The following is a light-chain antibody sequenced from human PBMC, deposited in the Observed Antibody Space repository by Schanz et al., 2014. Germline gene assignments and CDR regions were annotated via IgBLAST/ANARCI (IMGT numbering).Light chain of an antibody. Sequence: AIHLTQSPSSLAASVGASVTVTCRASQAISNNVAWYQQKPGKPPNLLMFDVSNLETGVSSRFSGSVSGTDFTLTISSLQPEDVATYYCQKYNSALWTFGQGTKVEIK. CDR2: DVS. CDR1: QAISNN. V-gene: IGKV1-13*02. CDR3: QKYNSALWT. J-gene: IGKJ1*01.